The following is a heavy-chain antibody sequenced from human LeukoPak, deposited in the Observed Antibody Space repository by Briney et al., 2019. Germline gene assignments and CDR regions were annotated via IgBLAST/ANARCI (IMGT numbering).Heavy chain of an antibody. V-gene: IGHV4-39*01. CDR3: ARWGSGWYYFDY. CDR1: GGSISSSSYY. J-gene: IGHJ4*02. CDR2: IYYSGST. D-gene: IGHD6-19*01. Sequence: SETLSLTCTVSGGSISSSSYYWGWIRQPPGKGLEWIGSIYYSGSTYYNPSLKSRVTISVDTSKNQFSLKLSSVTAADTAVYYCARWGSGWYYFDYWGQGALVTVSS.